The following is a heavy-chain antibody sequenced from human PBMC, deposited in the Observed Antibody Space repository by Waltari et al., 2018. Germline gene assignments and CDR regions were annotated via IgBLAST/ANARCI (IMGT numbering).Heavy chain of an antibody. V-gene: IGHV3-23*01. D-gene: IGHD1-26*01. CDR2: ISGSGGST. J-gene: IGHJ4*02. CDR3: AKGFLGATAFY. CDR1: GFTFSSYA. Sequence: EVQLLESGGGLVQPGGSLRLSCAASGFTFSSYAMSWVRQAPGKGLEWVSAISGSGGSTYYADSVKGRFTISRDNSKSTLYLQMNSLRAEDAAVYFCAKGFLGATAFYWGQGTLVTVSS.